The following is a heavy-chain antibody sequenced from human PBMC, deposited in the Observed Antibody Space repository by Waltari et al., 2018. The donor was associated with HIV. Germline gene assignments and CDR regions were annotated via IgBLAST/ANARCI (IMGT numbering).Heavy chain of an antibody. Sequence: QVQLVESGGGVVQPGRSLRLSCAASGFTFNSFGMHWVRQAPGKGLGWVAFTAYDGSTKQYAASLKGRFVISRDNFKNTLYVEMNSLRAEDTAVYYCAKDPRYYGSGSQGHLDLWGRGTLVIVSS. V-gene: IGHV3-30*18. CDR2: TAYDGSTK. CDR3: AKDPRYYGSGSQGHLDL. D-gene: IGHD3-10*01. CDR1: GFTFNSFG. J-gene: IGHJ2*01.